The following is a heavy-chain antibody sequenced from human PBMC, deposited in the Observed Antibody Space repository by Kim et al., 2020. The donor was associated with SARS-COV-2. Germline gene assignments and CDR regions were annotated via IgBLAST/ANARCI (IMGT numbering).Heavy chain of an antibody. D-gene: IGHD3-16*01. V-gene: IGHV6-1*01. CDR2: TYYRSKWYN. CDR1: GDSVSSNSAA. CDR3: ARDSWGAGQYFFEEGKSGVDV. J-gene: IGHJ6*02. Sequence: SQTLSLTCAISGDSVSSNSAAWNWIRQSPSRGLEWLGRTYYRSKWYNDYAVSVKSRITINPDTSKNQFSLQLNSVTPEDTAVYYCARDSWGAGQYFFEEGKSGVDVWGQGTTVTVSS.